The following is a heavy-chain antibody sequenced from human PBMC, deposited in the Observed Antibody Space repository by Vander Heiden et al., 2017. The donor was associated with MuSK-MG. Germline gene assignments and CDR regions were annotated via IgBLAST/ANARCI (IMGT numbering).Heavy chain of an antibody. CDR2: INRSGRN. J-gene: IGHJ5*02. CDR1: GGSVSDYY. CDR3: GRVIRTRKWYDP. V-gene: IGHV4-34*01. Sequence: QLQLQQWGAGPLKPWQTLSLTCAVFGGSVSDYYWIWIRQPPGKGLEWIAAINRSGRNTYNSSLKSRVTVSVDTLQKQLSLQLSPVTAADTAVYCCGRVIRTRKWYDPRGHVSLINVAS.